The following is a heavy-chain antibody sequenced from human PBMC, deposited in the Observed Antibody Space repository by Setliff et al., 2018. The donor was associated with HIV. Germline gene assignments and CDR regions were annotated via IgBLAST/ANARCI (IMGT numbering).Heavy chain of an antibody. CDR3: ARIVRWELVATSTFFYYYMDV. CDR1: GGSFSGYY. D-gene: IGHD1-26*01. CDR2: IYYSGST. V-gene: IGHV4-59*08. J-gene: IGHJ6*03. Sequence: PSETLSLTCSVSGGSFSGYYWSWIRQPPGKGLEWIGTIYYSGSTYYNPSLESRVATSVDTSKNQFSLKLSSVTAADTAVYYCARIVRWELVATSTFFYYYMDVWGKGTTVTVSS.